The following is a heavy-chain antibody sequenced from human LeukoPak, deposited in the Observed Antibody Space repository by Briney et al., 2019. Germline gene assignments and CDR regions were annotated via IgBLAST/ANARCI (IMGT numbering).Heavy chain of an antibody. CDR2: ISYDGSNK. V-gene: IGHV3-30*03. CDR3: ARDRHGYYFDY. CDR1: GFTFSSYG. Sequence: GGSLRLSCAASGFTFSSYGMHWVRQAPGKGLEWVAVISYDGSNKYYADSVKGRFTISRDNSKNTLYLQMNSLRAEDTAVYYCARDRHGYYFDYWGQGTLVTVSS. J-gene: IGHJ4*02.